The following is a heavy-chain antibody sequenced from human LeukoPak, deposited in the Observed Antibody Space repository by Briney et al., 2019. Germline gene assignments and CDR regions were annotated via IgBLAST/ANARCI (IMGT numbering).Heavy chain of an antibody. V-gene: IGHV3-23*01. CDR3: AKRDSYNCAWATDFDY. CDR2: IRDRGQTT. CDR1: GFTFNDYA. D-gene: IGHD1-20*01. J-gene: IGHJ4*02. Sequence: GGSLRLSCAASGFTFNDYAMAWVRQAPGKGLEWVSTIRDRGQTTFYADSVKGRFTISRDNSNNVVWLQMNSLRVEDTAIYYCAKRDSYNCAWATDFDYWGQGTQVTVSS.